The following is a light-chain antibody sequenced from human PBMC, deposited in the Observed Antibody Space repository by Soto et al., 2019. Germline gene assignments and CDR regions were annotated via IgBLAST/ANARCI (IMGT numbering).Light chain of an antibody. CDR3: QQYESYSPLT. V-gene: IGKV1-5*01. J-gene: IGKJ4*01. CDR2: DAS. Sequence: ASVGDRVTMTCRASQSIRSWLAWYQQKPGKAPKLLIYDASSLESGVLSRFSGRRSGTEFTLTISSLQPDDFGTYYCQQYESYSPLTFGGGTKVDIK. CDR1: QSIRSW.